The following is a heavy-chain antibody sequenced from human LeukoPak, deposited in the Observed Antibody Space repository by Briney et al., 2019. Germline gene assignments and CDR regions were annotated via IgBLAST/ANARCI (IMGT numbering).Heavy chain of an antibody. CDR2: INQDESEK. CDR3: ARDHGDFKFDY. V-gene: IGHV3-7*03. D-gene: IGHD4-17*01. J-gene: IGHJ4*02. Sequence: GGSLRLSCTASGFTFGDYAMTWVRQAPGKGLEWVANINQDESEKFYVDSVKGRFTISRDNAKSSLYLQMNSLRTDDTAVYYCARDHGDFKFDYWGQGILVTVSS. CDR1: GFTFGDYA.